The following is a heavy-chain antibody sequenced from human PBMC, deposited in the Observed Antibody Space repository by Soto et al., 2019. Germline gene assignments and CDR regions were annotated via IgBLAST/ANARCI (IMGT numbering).Heavy chain of an antibody. J-gene: IGHJ4*02. D-gene: IGHD2-2*03. V-gene: IGHV3-23*01. CDR3: AKMEGMDPWAYSFDY. CDR1: GFTFSDFA. Sequence: EVQVLESGGGLVQPGGSLRLSCAATGFTFSDFAMSWVRQAPGKGLEWVSRIYGGGNGPHYADSVKGRVTISRDNSKNTLYLQMNSLRAEDTAVHYCAKMEGMDPWAYSFDYWAQGTLVTVSS. CDR2: IYGGGNGP.